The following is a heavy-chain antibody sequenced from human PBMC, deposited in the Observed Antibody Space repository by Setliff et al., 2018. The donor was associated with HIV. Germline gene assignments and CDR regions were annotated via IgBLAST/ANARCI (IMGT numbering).Heavy chain of an antibody. J-gene: IGHJ4*02. Sequence: LRLSCAASGFTVSSNYMSWVRQAPGKGLEWVSVIYSGGSAYYADSVKGRFTISRDNAKNTLYLQMNSLRAEDTAGYYCARFIDSGGSPLGYWGQGTLVTVSS. CDR2: IYSGGSA. D-gene: IGHD1-26*01. CDR3: ARFIDSGGSPLGY. V-gene: IGHV3-53*01. CDR1: GFTVSSNY.